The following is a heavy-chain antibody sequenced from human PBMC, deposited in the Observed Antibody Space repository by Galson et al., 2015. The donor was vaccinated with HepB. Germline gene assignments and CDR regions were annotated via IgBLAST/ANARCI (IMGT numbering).Heavy chain of an antibody. V-gene: IGHV3-7*03. J-gene: IGHJ6*02. CDR3: ARAWIGQEYYYYYYGMDV. CDR1: GFTFSSYW. CDR2: IKQDGSEK. Sequence: SLRLSCAASGFTFSSYWMSWVRQAPGKGLEWVANIKQDGSEKYYVDSVKGRFTISRDNAKNSLYLQMNSLRAEDTAVYYCARAWIGQEYYYYYYGMDVWGQGTTVTVSS. D-gene: IGHD2-2*03.